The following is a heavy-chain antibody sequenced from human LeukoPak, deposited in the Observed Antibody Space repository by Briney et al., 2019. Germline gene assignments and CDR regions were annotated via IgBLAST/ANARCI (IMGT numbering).Heavy chain of an antibody. CDR2: IYYSGST. Sequence: SETLSLTCTVSGGSVSSGSYYWSWIRQPPGKGLEWIGYIYYSGSTNYNPSLKSRVTISVDTSKNQFSLKLSSVTAADTAIYYCQSRYLEWLLDYWGQGTLVTVSS. J-gene: IGHJ4*02. CDR3: QSRYLEWLLDY. CDR1: GGSVSSGSYY. D-gene: IGHD3-3*01. V-gene: IGHV4-61*01.